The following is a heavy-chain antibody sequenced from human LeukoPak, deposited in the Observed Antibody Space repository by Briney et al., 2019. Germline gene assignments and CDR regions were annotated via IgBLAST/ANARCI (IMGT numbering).Heavy chain of an antibody. Sequence: KSGGSLRLYCAASGFTFNNAWMSWVRQAPGKGLEWVARIKSKTEGGTTDYAAPVKGRFTISRDDSKNTLYLRMDSLKIEDTAVYYCTRTPVPYWGQGTLVTVSS. CDR2: IKSKTEGGTT. J-gene: IGHJ4*02. CDR1: GFTFNNAW. CDR3: TRTPVPY. V-gene: IGHV3-15*01. D-gene: IGHD1-14*01.